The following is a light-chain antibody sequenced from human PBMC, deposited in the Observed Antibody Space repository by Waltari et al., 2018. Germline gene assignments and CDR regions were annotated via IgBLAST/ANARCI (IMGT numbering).Light chain of an antibody. CDR2: LGS. Sequence: DTVMPQYTPSLPVHAGEPASITCRSRQSHLHRNGYNYLDWYLQKPGQSPQLLIYLGSSRASGVPDRFSGSGSGTDFTLKISRVEAEDVGVYYCMQALQTPITFGQGTRLEIK. J-gene: IGKJ5*01. V-gene: IGKV2-28*01. CDR1: QSHLHRNGYNY. CDR3: MQALQTPIT.